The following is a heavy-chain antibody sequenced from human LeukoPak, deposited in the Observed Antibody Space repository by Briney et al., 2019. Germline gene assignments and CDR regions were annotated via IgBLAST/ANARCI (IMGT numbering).Heavy chain of an antibody. D-gene: IGHD3-10*01. CDR1: GYTFTSYD. J-gene: IGHJ5*02. V-gene: IGHV1-8*01. CDR2: MNPNSGNT. Sequence: ASVKVSCKASGYTFTSYDINWVRQATGQGLEWMGWMNPNSGNTGYAQKFQGRVTMTRNTSISTAYMELSSLRSEDTAVYYCARGVSITMVRGVIANWFDPWGQGTLVTVSS. CDR3: ARGVSITMVRGVIANWFDP.